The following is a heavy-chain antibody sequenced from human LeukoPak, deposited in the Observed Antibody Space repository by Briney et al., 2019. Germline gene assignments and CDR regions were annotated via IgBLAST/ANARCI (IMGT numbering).Heavy chain of an antibody. CDR1: GYTFTSYD. CDR3: ARSPYYYYGMDV. J-gene: IGHJ6*02. CDR2: MNPNSGNT. V-gene: IGHV1-8*01. Sequence: ASVKVSCKAAGYTFTSYDINWGRQATGQGLEWMGWMNPNSGNTGYAQKFQGRVTMTRNTSISTAYMELSSLRSEDTAVYYCARSPYYYYGMDVWGQGTTVTVSS.